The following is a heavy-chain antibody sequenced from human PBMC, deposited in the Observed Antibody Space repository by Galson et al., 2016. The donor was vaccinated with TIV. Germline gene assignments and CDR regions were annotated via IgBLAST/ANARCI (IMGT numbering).Heavy chain of an antibody. V-gene: IGHV1-2*02. Sequence: QSGAEVKKPGASVKVSCKASGYTFTGYFMHWVRQAPGQGLEWMGWINPNSGGTNYAQKFQGMVTMTRDTSISTAYMELSSLISDDTAMSFCARAPTLILATIYWYFDLWGRGTLVTVSS. J-gene: IGHJ2*01. CDR2: INPNSGGT. D-gene: IGHD5-24*01. CDR3: ARAPTLILATIYWYFDL. CDR1: GYTFTGYF.